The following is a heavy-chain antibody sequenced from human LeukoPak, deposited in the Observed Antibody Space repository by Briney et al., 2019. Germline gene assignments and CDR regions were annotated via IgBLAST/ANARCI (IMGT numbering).Heavy chain of an antibody. CDR1: EFSVGSNY. CDR3: ARKGSSPYSSGWYRGSRAEYFQH. Sequence: GGSLRLSCAASEFSVGSNYMTWVRQAPGKGLEWVSLIYSGGSTYYADSVKGRFTISRDNSKNTLYLQMNSLRAEDTAVYYCARKGSSPYSSGWYRGSRAEYFQHWGQGTLVTVSS. CDR2: IYSGGST. D-gene: IGHD6-19*01. J-gene: IGHJ1*01. V-gene: IGHV3-66*01.